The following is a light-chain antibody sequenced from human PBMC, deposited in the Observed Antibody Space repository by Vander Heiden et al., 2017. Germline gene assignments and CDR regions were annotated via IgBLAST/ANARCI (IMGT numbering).Light chain of an antibody. V-gene: IGLV6-57*02. CDR3: QSYNSSNRGV. J-gene: IGLJ3*02. CDR1: SGIIASNY. Sequence: NFILTQLHSVWASPGQPVTISCTGSSGIIASNYVHGYQQRPGSAPPTVIYGDNQGPPGVPDRFSGSIDSSSTSASRTISGLKTEDEAYYYCQSYNSSNRGVFGGGTKLTVL. CDR2: GDN.